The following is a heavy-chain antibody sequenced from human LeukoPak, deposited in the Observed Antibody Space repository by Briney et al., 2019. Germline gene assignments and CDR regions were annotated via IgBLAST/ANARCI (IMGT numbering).Heavy chain of an antibody. J-gene: IGHJ4*02. D-gene: IGHD3-9*01. V-gene: IGHV3-23*01. CDR3: AKVSRYFDWLLPFDY. CDR1: GFTFSSYA. Sequence: GGSLRLSCAASGFTFSSYAMSWVRQAPGKGLEWVSAISGSGGSTCYADSVKGRFTISRDNSKNTLYLQMNSLRAEDTAVYYCAKVSRYFDWLLPFDYWGQGTLVTVSS. CDR2: ISGSGGST.